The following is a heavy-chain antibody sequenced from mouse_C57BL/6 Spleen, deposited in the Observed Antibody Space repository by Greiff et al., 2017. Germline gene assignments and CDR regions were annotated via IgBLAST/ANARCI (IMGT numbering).Heavy chain of an antibody. CDR2: INPSNGGT. J-gene: IGHJ2*01. CDR1: GYTFTSYW. V-gene: IGHV1-53*01. Sequence: VQLQQPGTELVKPGASVKLSCKASGYTFTSYWMHWVKQRPGQGLEWIGNINPSNGGTNYNEKFKSKATLTVDKSSSTAYMQLSSLTSEDSAVYYCARERSYDGYYLDYWGQCTTLTVSS. CDR3: ARERSYDGYYLDY. D-gene: IGHD2-3*01.